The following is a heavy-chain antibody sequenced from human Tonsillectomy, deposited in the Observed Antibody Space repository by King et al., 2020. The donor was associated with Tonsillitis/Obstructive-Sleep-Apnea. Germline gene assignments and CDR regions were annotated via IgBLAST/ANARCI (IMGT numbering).Heavy chain of an antibody. D-gene: IGHD2-2*01. Sequence: QLVQSGAEVKKPGSSVKVSCKASGGTFSSYTINWVRQAPGQGLEWMGGIIPIFGTAYYAQKFQGRFTITAAESTSTAYMELSSLRSEDTAVYYCARGLGYCSGTTCPSYFDYWGQGTLLTVSS. CDR3: ARGLGYCSGTTCPSYFDY. CDR1: GGTFSSYT. CDR2: IIPIFGTA. J-gene: IGHJ4*02. V-gene: IGHV1-69*12.